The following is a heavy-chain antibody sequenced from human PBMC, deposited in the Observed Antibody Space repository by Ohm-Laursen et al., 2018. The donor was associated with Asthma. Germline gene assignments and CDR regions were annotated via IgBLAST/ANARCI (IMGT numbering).Heavy chain of an antibody. J-gene: IGHJ4*02. CDR2: ISHDGNIV. Sequence: SLRLSCSASGFTFSACALHWVRQAPGKGLECVSYISHDGNIVHHADSVKGRFTISRDNSKNTLFLQMSSLRPEDTAVYYCGRDQQGTIDYWGQGTLVTVSS. CDR3: GRDQQGTIDY. D-gene: IGHD7-27*01. CDR1: GFTFSACA. V-gene: IGHV3-30-3*01.